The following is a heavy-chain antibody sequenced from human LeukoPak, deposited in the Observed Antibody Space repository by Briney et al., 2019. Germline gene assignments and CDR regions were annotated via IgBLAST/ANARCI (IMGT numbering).Heavy chain of an antibody. CDR3: ARDYYSPTVTHVGGWFDP. CDR2: IKQDGSEK. J-gene: IGHJ5*02. Sequence: GGSLRLSRAASGFTFSSYWMSWVRQAPGKGLEWVANIKQDGSEKYYVDSVKGRFTISRDNAKNSLYLQMNSLRAEDTAVYYCARDYYSPTVTHVGGWFDPWGQGTLVTVSS. V-gene: IGHV3-7*01. D-gene: IGHD4-17*01. CDR1: GFTFSSYW.